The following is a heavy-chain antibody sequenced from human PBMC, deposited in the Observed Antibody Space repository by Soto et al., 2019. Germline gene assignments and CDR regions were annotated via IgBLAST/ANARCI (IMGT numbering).Heavy chain of an antibody. D-gene: IGHD6-13*01. V-gene: IGHV3-15*01. J-gene: IGHJ6*02. CDR3: TTDGGSGYSSSWYGQGGHYYYYYGMDV. CDR1: GFTFSNAW. Sequence: EVQLVESGGGLVKPGGSLRLSCAASGFTFSNAWMSWVRQAPGKGLEWVGRIKSKTDGGTTDYAAPVKGRFTISRDDSKNTLYLQMNSLKTEDTAVYYCTTDGGSGYSSSWYGQGGHYYYYYGMDVWGQGTTVTVPS. CDR2: IKSKTDGGTT.